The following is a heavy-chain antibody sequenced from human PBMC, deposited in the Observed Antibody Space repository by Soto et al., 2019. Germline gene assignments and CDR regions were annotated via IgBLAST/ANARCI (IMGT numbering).Heavy chain of an antibody. V-gene: IGHV3-33*08. D-gene: IGHD2-2*01. Sequence: GGSLRLSCSASGFTFSSYGMHWVRQAPGKGLEWVALIWFDGSDKYYADSVKGRFTISRDNSKNTLYLQMNSLRADDTAVYYCARLYCSSTSCYSVGAFDIWGQGTMVTVSS. J-gene: IGHJ3*02. CDR1: GFTFSSYG. CDR2: IWFDGSDK. CDR3: ARLYCSSTSCYSVGAFDI.